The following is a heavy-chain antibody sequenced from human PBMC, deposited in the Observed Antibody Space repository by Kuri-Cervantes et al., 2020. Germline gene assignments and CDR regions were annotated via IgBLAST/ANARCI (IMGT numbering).Heavy chain of an antibody. D-gene: IGHD2-2*01. CDR2: MNPNSGNT. V-gene: IGHV1-8*02. CDR3: ARPHCSSTSCNLSPCRGHMDV. Sequence: ASVKVSCKASGYTFTSYDINWVRQATGQGLEWMGWMNPNSGNTGYAQKFQGRVTMTSDTSTTTVYMELSSLRSEDTAVYYCARPHCSSTSCNLSPCRGHMDVWGKGTTVTVSS. CDR1: GYTFTSYD. J-gene: IGHJ6*04.